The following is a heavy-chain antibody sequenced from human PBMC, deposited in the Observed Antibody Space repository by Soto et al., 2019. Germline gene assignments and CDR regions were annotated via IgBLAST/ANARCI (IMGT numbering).Heavy chain of an antibody. CDR2: IYYSGST. CDR3: ARRSYSSSPVGWWFDP. Sequence: SETLSLTCTVSGGSISSSSYYWGWIRQPPGKGLEWIGSIYYSGSTYYNPSLKSRVTISVDTSKNQFSLKLSSVTAADTAVYYCARRSYSSSPVGWWFDPWGQGTLVTVSS. D-gene: IGHD6-6*01. J-gene: IGHJ5*02. CDR1: GGSISSSSYY. V-gene: IGHV4-39*01.